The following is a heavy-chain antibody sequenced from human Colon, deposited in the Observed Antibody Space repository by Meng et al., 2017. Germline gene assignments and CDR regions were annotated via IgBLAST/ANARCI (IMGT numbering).Heavy chain of an antibody. CDR3: AKGRRGFSYGPDH. CDR1: GGSFSGFY. V-gene: IGHV3-23*01. J-gene: IGHJ5*02. D-gene: IGHD5-18*01. CDR2: MSGSGATK. Sequence: VQIQQGGAGLLKPSGTLSLTCAVSGGSFSGFYWSWIRQPPGKGLEWVSVMSGSGATKYYADSVKGRFTISRDNSKNTLFLEMNSLRVEDTAVYFCAKGRRGFSYGPDHWGQGTLVTVSS.